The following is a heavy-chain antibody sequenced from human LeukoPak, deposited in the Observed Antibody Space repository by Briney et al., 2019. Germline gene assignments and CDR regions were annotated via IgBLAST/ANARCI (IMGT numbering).Heavy chain of an antibody. CDR2: IYYSGST. CDR3: ARSSYSRFDY. D-gene: IGHD6-13*01. V-gene: IGHV4-39*07. J-gene: IGHJ4*02. Sequence: PSETLSLTCTVSGGSISSSSYYWGWIRQPPGKGLEWIGSIYYSGSTYYNPSLKSRVTISVDTSKNQFSLKLSSVTAADTAVYYCARSSYSRFDYWGQGTLVTVSS. CDR1: GGSISSSSYY.